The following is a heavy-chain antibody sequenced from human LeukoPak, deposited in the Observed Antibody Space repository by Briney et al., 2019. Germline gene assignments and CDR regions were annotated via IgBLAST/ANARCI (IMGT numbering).Heavy chain of an antibody. CDR2: IYFSGTP. J-gene: IGHJ5*01. Sequence: SETLSLTCTVSRGSIRTADYYWAWVRQPPGEGLEWLGSIYFSGTPYSNPSLKSRVAVAIDTSKNQFYLKVTSVNASDTAVYFCARTSGWYGGAWFDSWGQGTLVTVSS. CDR1: RGSIRTADYY. D-gene: IGHD6-13*01. CDR3: ARTSGWYGGAWFDS. V-gene: IGHV4-39*01.